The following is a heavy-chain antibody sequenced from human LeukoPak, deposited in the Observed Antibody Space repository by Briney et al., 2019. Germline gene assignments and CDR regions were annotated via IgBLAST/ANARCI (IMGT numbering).Heavy chain of an antibody. Sequence: PSETLSLTCAVYGGSFSGYYWSWIRQPPGKGLEWIGEINHSGSTNYNPSLKSRVTISVDTSKNQFSLKLSSVTAADTAVYYCAHRGGSRSYYYYMDVWGKGTTVTVSS. V-gene: IGHV4-34*01. D-gene: IGHD2-15*01. J-gene: IGHJ6*03. CDR1: GGSFSGYY. CDR3: AHRGGSRSYYYYMDV. CDR2: INHSGST.